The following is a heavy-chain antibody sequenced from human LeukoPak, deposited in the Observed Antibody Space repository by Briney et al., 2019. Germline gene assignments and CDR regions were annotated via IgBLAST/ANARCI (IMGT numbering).Heavy chain of an antibody. CDR1: GFTFSNYG. V-gene: IGHV3-33*01. D-gene: IGHD1-1*01. CDR3: ARDPGTTTYGMDV. J-gene: IGHJ6*02. Sequence: GGSLRLSCKAPGFTFSNYGMHWVRQAPGGGLEGVAVVRSDGSNKNYADSVKGRFTISKDNYKNTLYLQMSSLRAADTAVYYCARDPGTTTYGMDVWGQGTTVTVSS. CDR2: VRSDGSNK.